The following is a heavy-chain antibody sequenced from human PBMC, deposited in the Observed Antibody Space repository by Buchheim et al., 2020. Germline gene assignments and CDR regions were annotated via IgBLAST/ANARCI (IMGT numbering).Heavy chain of an antibody. CDR3: AKDFGKNTAMVMGAFFDY. CDR1: GFTFSSYG. Sequence: QVQLVESGGGVVQPGRSLRLSCAASGFTFSSYGMHCVRQAPGKGLEWVAFIRYDGSSKYYADSVKGRFTISRDNSKNTLYLQMSSLRAEDTAVYYCAKDFGKNTAMVMGAFFDYWGQGTL. V-gene: IGHV3-30*02. J-gene: IGHJ4*02. D-gene: IGHD5-18*01. CDR2: IRYDGSSK.